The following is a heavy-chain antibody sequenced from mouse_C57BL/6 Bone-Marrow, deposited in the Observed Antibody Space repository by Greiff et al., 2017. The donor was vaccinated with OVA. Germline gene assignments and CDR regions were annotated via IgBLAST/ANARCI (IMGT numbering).Heavy chain of an antibody. CDR3: ATTGTDY. CDR1: GYTFTSYW. V-gene: IGHV1-64*01. J-gene: IGHJ2*01. CDR2: IHPNSGST. Sequence: VQLQQPGAELVKPGASVTLSCKASGYTFTSYWMHWLKQRPGQGLAWIGMIHPNSGSTNYNEKFKSKATLTVDKASSTAYMQLSSLAAEDSAVYYCATTGTDYWGQGTTLTVSS. D-gene: IGHD4-1*02.